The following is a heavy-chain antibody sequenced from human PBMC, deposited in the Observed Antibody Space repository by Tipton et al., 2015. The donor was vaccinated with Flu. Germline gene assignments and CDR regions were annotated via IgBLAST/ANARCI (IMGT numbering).Heavy chain of an antibody. V-gene: IGHV4-59*08. CDR2: IYYSGST. CDR3: ARHGNNIVGATSGLDY. D-gene: IGHD1-26*01. CDR1: GGSISSYY. J-gene: IGHJ4*02. Sequence: TLSLTCTVSGGSISSYYWSWIRQPPGKGLEWIGYIYYSGSTNYNPSLKSRVTISVDTSKNQFSRKLSSVTAADTAVYYCARHGNNIVGATSGLDYWGQGTLVTVSS.